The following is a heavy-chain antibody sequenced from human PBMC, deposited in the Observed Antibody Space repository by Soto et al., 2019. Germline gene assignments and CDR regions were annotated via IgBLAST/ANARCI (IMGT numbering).Heavy chain of an antibody. CDR3: ARGRPMVRGVIIRHYYGMDV. D-gene: IGHD3-10*01. CDR2: INHSGST. J-gene: IGHJ6*02. CDR1: GGSFSGYY. Sequence: SETLSLTCAVYGGSFSGYYWSWIRQPPGKGLEWIGEINHSGSTNYNPSLKSRVTISVDTSKNQFSLKLSSVTAADTAVYYCARGRPMVRGVIIRHYYGMDVWGQGTTVTVSS. V-gene: IGHV4-34*01.